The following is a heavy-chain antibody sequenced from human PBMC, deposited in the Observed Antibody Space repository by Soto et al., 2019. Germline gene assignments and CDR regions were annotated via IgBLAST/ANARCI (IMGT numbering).Heavy chain of an antibody. Sequence: GGSLRLSCAASGLTFRSYGMHWVRQAPGKGLEWVALTSPDGTKKYYADSVKGRFTISRDNSKNTLYLQMNSLRPEDTAVYYCAKGSIETLVGRLDFWGQGTLVTVSS. J-gene: IGHJ4*02. CDR2: TSPDGTKK. V-gene: IGHV3-30*18. D-gene: IGHD2-15*01. CDR3: AKGSIETLVGRLDF. CDR1: GLTFRSYG.